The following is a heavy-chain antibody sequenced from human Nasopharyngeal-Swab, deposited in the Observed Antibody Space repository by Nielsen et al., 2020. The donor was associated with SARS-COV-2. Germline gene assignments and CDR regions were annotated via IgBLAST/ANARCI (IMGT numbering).Heavy chain of an antibody. J-gene: IGHJ4*02. CDR3: ARDVNGSPLGY. D-gene: IGHD2-15*01. CDR2: IKQDGSEK. CDR1: GFTFSSYW. V-gene: IGHV3-7*01. Sequence: GESLKISCAASGFTFSSYWMSWVRQAPGKGLEWVASIKQDGSEKYYVDSVKGRFTISRDNAKNSLYLQMNSLRAEDTAVYYCARDVNGSPLGYWGQGTLVTVSS.